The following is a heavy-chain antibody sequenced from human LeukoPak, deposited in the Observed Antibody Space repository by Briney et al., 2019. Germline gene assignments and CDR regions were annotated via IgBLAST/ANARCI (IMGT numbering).Heavy chain of an antibody. D-gene: IGHD6-13*01. CDR2: ISAYNGNT. J-gene: IGHJ5*02. V-gene: IGHV1-18*01. CDR1: GYTFTSYG. Sequence: ASVKVSCKASGYTFTSYGISWVRQAPGQGLEWMGWISAYNGNTNYAQKLQGRVTMTTDTSTSTAYMELRRLRSDDTAVYYCARELGIAAPRGWFNPWGQGTLVTVSS. CDR3: ARELGIAAPRGWFNP.